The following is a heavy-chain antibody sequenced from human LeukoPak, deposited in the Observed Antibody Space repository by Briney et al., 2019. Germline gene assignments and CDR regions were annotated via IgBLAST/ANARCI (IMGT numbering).Heavy chain of an antibody. CDR2: IWYDGSNK. CDR1: GFTFSSYG. Sequence: GGSLRLSHAASGFTFSSYGMHWVRQAPGKGLEWVAVIWYDGSNKYYADSVKGRFTISRDNSKNTLYLQMSSLRAEDTAVYYCAKDNAPFGYGEDYFDYWGRGTLVTVSS. V-gene: IGHV3-30*02. J-gene: IGHJ4*02. CDR3: AKDNAPFGYGEDYFDY. D-gene: IGHD4-17*01.